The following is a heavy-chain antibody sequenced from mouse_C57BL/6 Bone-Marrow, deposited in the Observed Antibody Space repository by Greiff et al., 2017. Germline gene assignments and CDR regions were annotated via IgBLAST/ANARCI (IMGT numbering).Heavy chain of an antibody. CDR2: ISSGSSTI. J-gene: IGHJ3*01. D-gene: IGHD1-1*01. CDR1: GFTFSDYG. CDR3: ARARRNYYGSSSFAY. V-gene: IGHV5-17*01. Sequence: EVQGVESGGGLVKPGGSLKLSCAASGFTFSDYGMHWVRQAPEKGLAWVAYISSGSSTIYYADTVKGRFTISRDNAKNTLFLQMTSLRSEDTAMYYCARARRNYYGSSSFAYWGQGTLVTVSA.